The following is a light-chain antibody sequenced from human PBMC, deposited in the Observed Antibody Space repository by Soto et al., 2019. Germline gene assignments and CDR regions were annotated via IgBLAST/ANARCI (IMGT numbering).Light chain of an antibody. V-gene: IGKV3-20*01. CDR1: QSVHSNY. CDR3: PQYGSPPGT. J-gene: IGKJ4*02. CDR2: GAS. Sequence: EIVLTQSPGTLSLSPGDRATLSCRASQSVHSNYLAWYQQKRGQAPRLLIYGASSRASGIPERFSGSGSWTDVSLTISSLEPEGFSVYYCPQYGSPPGTFGGGTKVEFK.